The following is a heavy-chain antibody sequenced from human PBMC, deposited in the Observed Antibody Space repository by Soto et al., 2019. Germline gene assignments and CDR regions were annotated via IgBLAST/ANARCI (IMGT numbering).Heavy chain of an antibody. Sequence: SDTLCVTWDFYCVYFSCYYLRCIRQPPGKGLEWIGEINHSGSTNYNPSLKSRVTISVDTSKNQFSLKLSSVTAADTAVYYCARAQPTYYDYVWGSLHFDYWGQGTLVNVS. D-gene: IGHD3-16*01. CDR1: CVYFSCYY. V-gene: IGHV4-34*01. CDR3: ARAQPTYYDYVWGSLHFDY. CDR2: INHSGST. J-gene: IGHJ4*02.